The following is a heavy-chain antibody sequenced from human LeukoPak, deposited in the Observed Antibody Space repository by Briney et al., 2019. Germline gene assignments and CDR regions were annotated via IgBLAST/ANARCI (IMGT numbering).Heavy chain of an antibody. CDR3: ARDSGNYLDAFDI. D-gene: IGHD1-7*01. CDR1: GSTFSTDA. V-gene: IGHV3-30*04. CDR2: ISDDGSKI. J-gene: IGHJ3*02. Sequence: GGSLRLSCAASGSTFSTDAMHWVRQAPGKGLEWVAVISDDGSKIYYADSVKGRFTISRDNAKNSLYLQMNSLRAEDTAVYYCARDSGNYLDAFDIWGQGTMVTVSS.